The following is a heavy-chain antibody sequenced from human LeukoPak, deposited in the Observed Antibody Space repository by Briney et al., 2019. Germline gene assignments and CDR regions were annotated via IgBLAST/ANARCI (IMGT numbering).Heavy chain of an antibody. V-gene: IGHV3-30*02. CDR3: AKDPSIVGPTPSGR. D-gene: IGHD1-26*01. CDR2: IRYDGNRK. J-gene: IGHJ4*02. CDR1: GFTFSSYA. Sequence: GGSLRLSCAASGFTFSSYAMHWVRQAPGKGLEWVAFIRYDGNRKYYADSVKGRFTISRDNSKNTLYLQMNSLKTEDTAVYYCAKDPSIVGPTPSGRGGQGTLVTVSS.